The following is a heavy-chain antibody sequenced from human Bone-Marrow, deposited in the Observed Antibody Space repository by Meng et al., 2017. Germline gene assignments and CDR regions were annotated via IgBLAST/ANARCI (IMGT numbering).Heavy chain of an antibody. CDR3: ARGLLYSSSWYTWFDP. Sequence: GESLKISCAASGFTFSSYEMNWVRQAPGKGLEWVSYISSSGSTIYYADSVKGRFTISRDNAKNSLYLQMNSLRAEDTAVYYCARGLLYSSSWYTWFDPWGQGTLVTVSS. V-gene: IGHV3-48*03. CDR2: ISSSGSTI. J-gene: IGHJ5*02. D-gene: IGHD6-13*01. CDR1: GFTFSSYE.